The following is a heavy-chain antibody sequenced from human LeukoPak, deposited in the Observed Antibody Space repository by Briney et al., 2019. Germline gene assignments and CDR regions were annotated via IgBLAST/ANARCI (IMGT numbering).Heavy chain of an antibody. CDR1: GYSFTSYW. V-gene: IGHV5-51*01. CDR2: IYPGDSDT. Sequence: GESLQISCQGSGYSFTSYWIGWVRQMPGKGLEWMGIIYPGDSDTRYSPSFQGQVTISADKSISTAYLQWSSLKASDTAMYYCASAVGYSYGSANYWGQGTLVTVSS. CDR3: ASAVGYSYGSANY. J-gene: IGHJ4*02. D-gene: IGHD5-18*01.